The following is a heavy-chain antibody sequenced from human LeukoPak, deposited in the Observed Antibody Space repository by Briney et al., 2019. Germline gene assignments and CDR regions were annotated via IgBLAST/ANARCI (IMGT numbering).Heavy chain of an antibody. D-gene: IGHD6-6*01. Sequence: SVKVSCKASGGTFSSYAISWVRQAPGQGLEWMGGIIPIFGTTNYAQKFQGRVTITADESTSTAYMELSSLRSEDTAVYYCARTVVYSSSSPYYYGMDVWGQGTTVTVSS. CDR3: ARTVVYSSSSPYYYGMDV. CDR1: GGTFSSYA. V-gene: IGHV1-69*13. CDR2: IIPIFGTT. J-gene: IGHJ6*02.